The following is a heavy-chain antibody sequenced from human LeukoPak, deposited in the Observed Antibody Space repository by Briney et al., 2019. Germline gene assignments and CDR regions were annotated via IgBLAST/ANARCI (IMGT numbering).Heavy chain of an antibody. CDR1: GDSISSGDFS. V-gene: IGHV4-30-4*08. Sequence: PSETLSLTCTVSGDSISSGDFSWSWIRQPPGKGLEWIGYIHYSGSTYYNPSLKSRLTISVDTSKIQFSLNLSSVTAADTAVYYCARNTPDSSGFDYWGQGTLVTVSS. CDR3: ARNTPDSSGFDY. D-gene: IGHD6-19*01. CDR2: IHYSGST. J-gene: IGHJ4*02.